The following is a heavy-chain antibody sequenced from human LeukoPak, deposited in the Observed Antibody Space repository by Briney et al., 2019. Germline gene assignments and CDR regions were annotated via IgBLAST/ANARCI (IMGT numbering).Heavy chain of an antibody. CDR1: GGSFSSYY. CDR3: ARLSLFEDSSGWFDP. CDR2: ICYNGNT. D-gene: IGHD3-22*01. J-gene: IGHJ5*02. Sequence: SETLSLTCTVSGGSFSSYYWSWIRQSPGKGLEWIGYICYNGNTNYNPSLNSRVTISVDTSKNQFSMKLSSVTAADTAVYYCARLSLFEDSSGWFDPWGQGTLVTVSS. V-gene: IGHV4-59*08.